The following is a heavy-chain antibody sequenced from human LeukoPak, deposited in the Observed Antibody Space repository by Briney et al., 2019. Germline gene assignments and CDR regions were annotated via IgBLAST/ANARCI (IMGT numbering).Heavy chain of an antibody. CDR3: ARVGYSSRLLWYYFDY. V-gene: IGHV4-4*07. J-gene: IGHJ4*02. CDR1: GGSISSYY. Sequence: KSSETLSLTCTVSGGSISSYYWSWIRQPAGKGLEWIGRIYTSGSTNYNPSLKSRDTMSVDTSKNQFSLKLSSVTAADTAVYYCARVGYSSRLLWYYFDYWGQGTLVTVSS. CDR2: IYTSGST. D-gene: IGHD6-13*01.